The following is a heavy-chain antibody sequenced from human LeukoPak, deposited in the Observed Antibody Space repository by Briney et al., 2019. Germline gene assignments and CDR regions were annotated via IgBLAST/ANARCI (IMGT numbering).Heavy chain of an antibody. D-gene: IGHD3-22*01. J-gene: IGHJ4*02. V-gene: IGHV3-66*01. CDR3: ARGLIVAGHAD. CDR2: IYRGGST. Sequence: GGSLRLSWAASGFTVSSNYMSWVRQAPGKGLDWVSLIYRGGSTYYADSVKGRFTISRDNSKNTLYLQMNSLRAEDAAVYYCARGLIVAGHADWGQGTLVTVSS. CDR1: GFTVSSNY.